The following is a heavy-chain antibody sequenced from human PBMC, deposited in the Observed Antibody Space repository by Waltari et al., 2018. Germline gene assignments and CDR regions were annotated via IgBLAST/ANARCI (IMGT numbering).Heavy chain of an antibody. Sequence: VQLVESGGGVVQPGGSLRLSLAASGFNSSNFVMTWVRQAPGKGLEWVALIWFDGSDKFYADSVRGRFTISRDNSKRTLHLDMNNLKVDDTAVYYCAKGGIVGTVGPYYVDIWGRGTSVTVSS. J-gene: IGHJ6*03. CDR2: IWFDGSDK. CDR3: AKGGIVGTVGPYYVDI. V-gene: IGHV3-30*02. CDR1: GFNSSNFV. D-gene: IGHD2-21*01.